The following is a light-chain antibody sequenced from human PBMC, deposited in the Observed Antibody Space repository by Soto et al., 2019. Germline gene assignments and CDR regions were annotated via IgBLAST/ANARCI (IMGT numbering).Light chain of an antibody. CDR1: QSISSY. J-gene: IGKJ1*01. Sequence: DIQMTQSPSSLSASVGDRVTITCRASQSISSYLNWYQQKPGKAPKLLIYAASSLQSGVPSRFSGSGSGTDFTLTISSLQPEDFATYYCQQSYSTPWRFGQGTKVDNK. V-gene: IGKV1-39*01. CDR2: AAS. CDR3: QQSYSTPWR.